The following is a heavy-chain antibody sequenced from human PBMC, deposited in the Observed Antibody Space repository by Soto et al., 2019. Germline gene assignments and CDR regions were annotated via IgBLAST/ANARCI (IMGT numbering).Heavy chain of an antibody. J-gene: IGHJ4*02. CDR3: AREGFDS. V-gene: IGHV3-21*04. Sequence: PGGSLRLSCAASGFTFNSYSMNWVRQAPGKGLEWVSSISHSSHYIYYADSVKGRFTISRDNAKNSLYLQMNSLRSDDTAVYYCAREGFDSWGQGTLVTVSS. CDR1: GFTFNSYS. CDR2: ISHSSHYI.